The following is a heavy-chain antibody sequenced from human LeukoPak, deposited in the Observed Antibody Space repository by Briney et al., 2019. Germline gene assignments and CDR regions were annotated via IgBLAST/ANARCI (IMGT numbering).Heavy chain of an antibody. V-gene: IGHV4-39*01. D-gene: IGHD2-15*01. J-gene: IGHJ3*02. Sequence: SETLSLTCTVSGGSISSSSYYWGWIRQPPGKGLEWIGSIYYSGSTYYNPSLKSRVTISVDTSKNQFSLKLSSVTAADTAVYYCARSRYCSGGSCYEQNAFDIWGQGTMLTVST. CDR1: GGSISSSSYY. CDR3: ARSRYCSGGSCYEQNAFDI. CDR2: IYYSGST.